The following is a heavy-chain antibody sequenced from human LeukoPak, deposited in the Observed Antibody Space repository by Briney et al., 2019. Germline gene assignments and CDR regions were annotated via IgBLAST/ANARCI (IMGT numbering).Heavy chain of an antibody. CDR3: TRRRNSNHLFDS. CDR2: INWNSGDI. Sequence: GGSLRLSCAASGFTFDDYAMHWVRQAPGKGLEWVSGINWNSGDIIYADSVRGRFTISRDNANYALYLQMDSLRVEDTAFYYCTRRRNSNHLFDSWGQGTLVTVSS. CDR1: GFTFDDYA. D-gene: IGHD4-23*01. V-gene: IGHV3-9*01. J-gene: IGHJ4*02.